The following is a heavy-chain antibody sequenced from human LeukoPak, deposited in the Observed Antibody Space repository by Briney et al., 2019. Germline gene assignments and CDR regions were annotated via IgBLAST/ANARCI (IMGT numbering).Heavy chain of an antibody. CDR2: ISYDGSSK. CDR3: AKVGLRFLEWFGFDP. CDR1: GFTFSSYG. V-gene: IGHV3-30*18. D-gene: IGHD3-3*01. Sequence: GGSLRLSCAASGFTFSSYGMHWVRQAPGKGLEWAAVISYDGSSKYYADSVKGRFTISRDNSKNTLYMQMNSLRAEVTTVYYCAKVGLRFLEWFGFDPWGQGTLVTVSS. J-gene: IGHJ5*02.